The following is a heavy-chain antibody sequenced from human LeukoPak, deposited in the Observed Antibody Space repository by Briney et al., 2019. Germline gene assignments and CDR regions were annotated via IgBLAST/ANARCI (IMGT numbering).Heavy chain of an antibody. CDR3: ARERYGFGTAGN. CDR1: GFTFSNYY. V-gene: IGHV3-21*01. CDR2: ISGSSTYI. J-gene: IGHJ4*02. D-gene: IGHD6-13*01. Sequence: GGSLRLSCAASGFTFSNYYMNWVRQAPGKGLEWVSSISGSSTYIYYADSVKGRFTISRDNAKNSLYLQMNSLRAEDTAVYYCARERYGFGTAGNWGQGTLVTVSS.